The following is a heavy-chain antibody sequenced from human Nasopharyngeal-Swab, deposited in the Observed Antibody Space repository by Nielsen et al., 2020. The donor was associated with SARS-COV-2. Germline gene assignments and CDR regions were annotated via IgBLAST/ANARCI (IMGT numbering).Heavy chain of an antibody. Sequence: GSLRLSCAASGFTFSSYGMHWVRQAPGKGLEWVAVISYDGSNKYYADSVKGRFTISRDNSKNTLYLQMNSLRAEDTAVYYCARALWGSYYYGMDVWGQGTTVTVSS. CDR3: ARALWGSYYYGMDV. J-gene: IGHJ6*02. CDR2: ISYDGSNK. CDR1: GFTFSSYG. V-gene: IGHV3-30*03. D-gene: IGHD7-27*01.